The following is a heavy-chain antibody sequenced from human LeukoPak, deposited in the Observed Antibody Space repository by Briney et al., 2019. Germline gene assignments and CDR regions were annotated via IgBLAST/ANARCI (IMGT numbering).Heavy chain of an antibody. CDR3: ARLSSGWPDAFDI. Sequence: GESLKISCKGSGYSFTSYWIVWVRQMPGKGLEWMGIIYPGDSDTKYSPSFQGQVTISADKSISTAYLQWSSLKASDTAMYYCARLSSGWPDAFDIWGQGTMVTVSS. CDR1: GYSFTSYW. V-gene: IGHV5-51*01. J-gene: IGHJ3*02. CDR2: IYPGDSDT. D-gene: IGHD6-19*01.